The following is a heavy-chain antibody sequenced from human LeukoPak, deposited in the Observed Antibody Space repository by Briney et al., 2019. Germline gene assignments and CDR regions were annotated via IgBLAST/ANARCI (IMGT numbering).Heavy chain of an antibody. CDR2: SSSSGSTI. CDR1: GFTLSDYY. CDR3: ARRRDFIDY. V-gene: IGHV3-11*01. J-gene: IGHJ4*02. Sequence: TGGSLRLSCAASGFTLSDYYMSWIRQAPGKGLKWVSYSSSSGSTIYYADSVKGRFAISRDNAKNSLYLQMNSLRAEDTAVYYCARRRDFIDYWGQGTLVTVSS. D-gene: IGHD3/OR15-3a*01.